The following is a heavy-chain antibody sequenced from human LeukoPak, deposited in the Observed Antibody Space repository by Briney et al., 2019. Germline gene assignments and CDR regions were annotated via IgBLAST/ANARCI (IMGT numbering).Heavy chain of an antibody. Sequence: SETLSLTCTVAGGSISSGSYYWSWIRQPAGKGLEWIGRIYTSGSTNYNPSLKSRVTISVDTSKNQFSLKLSSVTAADTAVYYCARDGRAAGMSIYYYYMDVWGKGTTVTVSS. V-gene: IGHV4-61*02. D-gene: IGHD6-13*01. J-gene: IGHJ6*03. CDR3: ARDGRAAGMSIYYYYMDV. CDR1: GGSISSGSYY. CDR2: IYTSGST.